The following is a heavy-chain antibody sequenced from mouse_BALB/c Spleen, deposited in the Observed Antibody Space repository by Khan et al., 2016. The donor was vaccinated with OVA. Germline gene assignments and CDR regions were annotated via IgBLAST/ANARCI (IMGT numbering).Heavy chain of an antibody. CDR1: GYTFTDYY. Sequence: EVQLQQSGPELVKPGASVKMSCKASGYTFTDYYMKWMKQSHGKSLEWIGDINPNNGYTYYNQKFKGKATLTVDNSSSTAYMQLNSLTSEDSAVYYWSSGLLDVRGAGTTVTVSS. CDR3: SSGLLDV. J-gene: IGHJ1*01. CDR2: INPNNGYT. V-gene: IGHV1-26*01.